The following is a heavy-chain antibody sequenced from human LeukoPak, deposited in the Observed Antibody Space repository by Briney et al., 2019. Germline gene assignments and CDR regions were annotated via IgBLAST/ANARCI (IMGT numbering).Heavy chain of an antibody. J-gene: IGHJ6*03. Sequence: GGSLRLSCAASGFTFSSYSMNWVRQAPGKGLEWVSCISSSSSYIYYADSVKGRFTISRDNAKNSLYLQMNSLRAEDTAVHYCARDPFSGGFGDYYYYYMDVWGKGTTVTVSS. CDR1: GFTFSSYS. D-gene: IGHD3-10*01. V-gene: IGHV3-21*01. CDR3: ARDPFSGGFGDYYYYYMDV. CDR2: ISSSSSYI.